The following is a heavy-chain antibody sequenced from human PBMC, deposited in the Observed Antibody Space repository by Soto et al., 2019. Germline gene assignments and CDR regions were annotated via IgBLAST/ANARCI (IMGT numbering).Heavy chain of an antibody. J-gene: IGHJ4*02. CDR1: GFTFSSYG. CDR2: ISYDGSNK. V-gene: IGHV3-30*18. CDR3: ANGGDTYYYGSGSPDY. Sequence: QVQLVESGGGVVQPGRSLRPSCAASGFTFSSYGMHWVRQAPGKGLEWVAVISYDGSNKYYADSVKGRFTISRDNSKNTLYLQMNSLRAEDTAVYYCANGGDTYYYGSGSPDYWGQGTLVTVSS. D-gene: IGHD3-10*01.